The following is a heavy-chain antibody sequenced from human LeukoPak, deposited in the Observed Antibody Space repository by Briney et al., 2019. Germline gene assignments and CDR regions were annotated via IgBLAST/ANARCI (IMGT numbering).Heavy chain of an antibody. V-gene: IGHV4-61*02. D-gene: IGHD3-16*01. CDR2: IYTSGST. CDR1: GGSISSSYYY. J-gene: IGHJ4*02. CDR3: AGGYYFDY. Sequence: SETLSLTCTVSGGSISSSYYYWSWIRQPAGKGLEWIGRIYTSGSTNYNPSLKSRVTMSVDTSKNQFSLKLSSVTAADTAVYYCAGGYYFDYWGQGTLVTVSS.